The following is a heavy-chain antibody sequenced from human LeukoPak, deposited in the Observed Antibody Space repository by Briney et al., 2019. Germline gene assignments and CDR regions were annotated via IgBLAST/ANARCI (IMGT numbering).Heavy chain of an antibody. Sequence: GGSLRLSCVASGRNLGSYWMHWVRQAPGKGLVWVARLSGDGTITRYADSVKGRFTISRDNSKNTVYLQLNSLRVEDTAVYFCSRDPLVEMATRDYWGLGTLTTVSS. D-gene: IGHD1-14*01. J-gene: IGHJ4*02. CDR1: GRNLGSYW. CDR3: SRDPLVEMATRDY. V-gene: IGHV3-74*01. CDR2: LSGDGTIT.